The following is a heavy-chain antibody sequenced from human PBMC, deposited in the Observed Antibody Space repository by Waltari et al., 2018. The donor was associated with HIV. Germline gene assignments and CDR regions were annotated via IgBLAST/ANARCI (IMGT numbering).Heavy chain of an antibody. CDR3: VRGGGTWLQETHYYKGLDV. J-gene: IGHJ6*02. D-gene: IGHD3-10*01. CDR1: GFDLTSHG. CDR2: IGAYDENT. V-gene: IGHV1-18*01. Sequence: QVQLMQSGREMRRPGASVKISCRAGGFDLTSHGITWVRQAPGQGLEWVGWIGAYDENTDIERRVKEGISRTADTSTTTAFLEVRNLRVDDTATYYCVRGGGTWLQETHYYKGLDVWGQGTTVIVSS.